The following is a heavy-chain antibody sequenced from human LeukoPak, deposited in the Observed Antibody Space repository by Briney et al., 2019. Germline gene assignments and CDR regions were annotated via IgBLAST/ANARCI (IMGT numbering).Heavy chain of an antibody. J-gene: IGHJ6*02. CDR3: ARSEETWNDGSDYYYGMDV. CDR1: GGSISSYY. V-gene: IGHV4-59*12. CDR2: IYYSGST. D-gene: IGHD1-1*01. Sequence: PSETLSLTCTVSGGSISSYYWSWIRQPPGKGLEWIGYIYYSGSTNYNPSLKSRVTISVDTSKNQFSLKLSSVTAADTAVYYCARSEETWNDGSDYYYGMDVWGQGTTVTVSS.